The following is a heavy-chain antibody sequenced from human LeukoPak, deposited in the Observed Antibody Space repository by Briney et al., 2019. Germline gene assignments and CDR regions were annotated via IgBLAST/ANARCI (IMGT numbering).Heavy chain of an antibody. CDR2: IHNDGNT. J-gene: IGHJ4*02. V-gene: IGHV3-53*01. Sequence: GGSLRLSCAASGFVVSSNYMNWVRQAPGQGLEWVSFIHNDGNTFYSDSVKGRFTISKDNSKNTVYLQMNSPRIEATPVYYCASTSSWYGGREWAHYFAYWGQGTLVTVSS. CDR3: ASTSSWYGGREWAHYFAY. CDR1: GFVVSSNY. D-gene: IGHD6-13*01.